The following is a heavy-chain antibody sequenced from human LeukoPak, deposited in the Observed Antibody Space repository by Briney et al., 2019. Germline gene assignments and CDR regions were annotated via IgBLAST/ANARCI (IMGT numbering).Heavy chain of an antibody. J-gene: IGHJ3*02. CDR1: GFIFSTYS. CDR3: ARDCSSTSCIGHAFDI. V-gene: IGHV3-21*01. CDR2: ISSSSSYI. Sequence: GGSLRLSCAASGFIFSTYSMNWVRQAPGKGLEWVSSISSSSSYIYFADSVKGRFTTSRDNAKNSLHLQMNSLRAEDTAVYYCARDCSSTSCIGHAFDIWGQGTMVTVSS. D-gene: IGHD2-2*01.